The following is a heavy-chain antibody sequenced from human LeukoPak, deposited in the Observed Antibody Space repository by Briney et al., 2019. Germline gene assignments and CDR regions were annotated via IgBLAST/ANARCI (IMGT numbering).Heavy chain of an antibody. V-gene: IGHV1-2*02. CDR2: MNPNSGGT. D-gene: IGHD2-21*01. CDR3: ATYSGGLGDAFDI. CDR1: GYSSTGYY. J-gene: IGHJ3*02. Sequence: ASVKVSCKASGYSSTGYYIQWVRQAPGQGLEWMGWMNPNSGGTKYAKKFQGRVTMTRDTSISTASMEVSRLRSDDTAAYYCATYSGGLGDAFDIWGQGTMVTVSS.